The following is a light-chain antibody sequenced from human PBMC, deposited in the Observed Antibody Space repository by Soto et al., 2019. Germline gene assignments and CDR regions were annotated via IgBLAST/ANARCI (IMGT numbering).Light chain of an antibody. CDR1: QSVSSY. CDR2: DAS. Sequence: EIVLTQSPATLSLSPGERATLSCRASQSVSSYLAWYQQKPGQAPRLLIYDASNRATGIPARFSGSGSGTDFTLTISSLEPEDFALYFCQQRSNWPPFTFGPGTKGDIK. CDR3: QQRSNWPPFT. J-gene: IGKJ3*01. V-gene: IGKV3-11*01.